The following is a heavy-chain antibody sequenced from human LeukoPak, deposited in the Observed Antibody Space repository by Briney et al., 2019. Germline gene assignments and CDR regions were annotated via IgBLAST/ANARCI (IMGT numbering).Heavy chain of an antibody. CDR2: ISYDGSNK. J-gene: IGHJ4*02. V-gene: IGHV3-30-3*01. CDR1: GFTFSSYA. D-gene: IGHD6-19*01. CDR3: AKGGSGWYGDDY. Sequence: PGGSLRLSCAASGFTFSSYAMHWVRQAPGKGLEWVAVISYDGSNKYYADSVKGRFTISRDNSKNTLYLQMNSLRAEDTAVYYCAKGGSGWYGDDYWGQGTLVTVSS.